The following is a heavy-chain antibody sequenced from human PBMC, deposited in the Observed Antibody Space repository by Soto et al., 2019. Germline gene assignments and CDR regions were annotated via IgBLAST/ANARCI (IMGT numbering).Heavy chain of an antibody. CDR1: GYTFTSYG. CDR3: SGDQFYGEYAHFYY. J-gene: IGHJ4*02. Sequence: QVQLVQSGAEVKKPGASVKVSCKASGYTFTSYGISWVRQAPGQGLEWMGWISAYNGNTNYAQKLWGRVTLTTDTSTSTAYMELSGLRSDDTAVYYCSGDQFYGEYAHFYYWGQGSLVTVSS. V-gene: IGHV1-18*01. D-gene: IGHD4-17*01. CDR2: ISAYNGNT.